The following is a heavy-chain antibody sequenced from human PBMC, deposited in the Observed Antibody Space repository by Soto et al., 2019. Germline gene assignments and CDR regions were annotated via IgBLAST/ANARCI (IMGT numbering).Heavy chain of an antibody. V-gene: IGHV1-69*06. CDR3: ARDSYDFWSGYFIYGMDV. D-gene: IGHD3-3*01. CDR2: IIPIFGTA. Sequence: SVKVSCKASGGTFSSYAISWVRQAPGQGLEWMGGIIPIFGTANYAQKFQGRVTITADKSTSTAYMELSSLRSEDTAVYYCARDSYDFWSGYFIYGMDVWGQGTTVTVS. CDR1: GGTFSSYA. J-gene: IGHJ6*02.